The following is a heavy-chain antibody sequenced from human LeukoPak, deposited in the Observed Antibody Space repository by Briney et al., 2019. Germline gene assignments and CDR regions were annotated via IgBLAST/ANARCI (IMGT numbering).Heavy chain of an antibody. CDR2: ISWNSGSI. V-gene: IGHV3-9*01. CDR1: GFTFDDYA. J-gene: IGHJ4*02. Sequence: GGSLRLSCAASGFTFDDYAMHWVRQAPGKGLEWVSGISWNSGSIGYADSVKGRFTISRDNAKNSLYLQMNSLRAKDTALYYCAKGYTASWYEYYFDYWGQGTLVTVSS. CDR3: AKGYTASWYEYYFDY. D-gene: IGHD5-18*01.